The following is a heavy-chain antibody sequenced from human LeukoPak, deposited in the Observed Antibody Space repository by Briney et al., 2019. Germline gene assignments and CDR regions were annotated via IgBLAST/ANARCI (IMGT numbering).Heavy chain of an antibody. Sequence: PGGSLRVSRAASGFTFSSYAMRWVRQAPGKGLEGVSSINGSGGSTYYADSVQGRFTISRDNSKNTLYLQMNSLRADDTAVYYYAKEPTVKPQFYFDYWGQETQVTDSS. CDR3: AKEPTVKPQFYFDY. CDR2: INGSGGST. CDR1: GFTFSSYA. D-gene: IGHD4-17*01. V-gene: IGHV3-23*01. J-gene: IGHJ4*02.